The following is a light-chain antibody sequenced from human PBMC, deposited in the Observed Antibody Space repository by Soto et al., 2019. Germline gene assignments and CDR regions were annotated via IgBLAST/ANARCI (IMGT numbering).Light chain of an antibody. CDR3: QQYNVWPLT. Sequence: EIVMTQSPATLSVSPGERATLSCRASQSVSSNLAWYQQKPDQTPKLLIYVASTRATGIPARFSGSGSGREFTLTISSLQSEDFAVYYCQQYNVWPLTFGGGTKVEFK. CDR2: VAS. J-gene: IGKJ4*01. V-gene: IGKV3-15*01. CDR1: QSVSSN.